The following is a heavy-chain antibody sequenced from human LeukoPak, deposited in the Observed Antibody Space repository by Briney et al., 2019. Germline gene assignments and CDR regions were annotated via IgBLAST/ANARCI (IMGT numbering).Heavy chain of an antibody. D-gene: IGHD6-19*01. Sequence: GESLKISRKGSGYSFTSYWIGWGREMPGKGLEWMGIIYPGDSDTSDSPAFEGLVTISADKSISTAYLLCSILKASDTAMYYRARHSPGPIAVAGIDYWGQGTLVTVSS. CDR2: IYPGDSDT. CDR1: GYSFTSYW. J-gene: IGHJ4*02. V-gene: IGHV5-51*01. CDR3: ARHSPGPIAVAGIDY.